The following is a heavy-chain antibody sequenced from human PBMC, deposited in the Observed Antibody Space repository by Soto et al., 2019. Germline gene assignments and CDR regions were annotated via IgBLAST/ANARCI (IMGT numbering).Heavy chain of an antibody. Sequence: QVQLVESGGGLVKPGGSLRLSCAPSGFTFSDYNMSWIPQAPGKGLGWVSYISSSGGTIYYADSVKGRFTISRDNAKNSLYLQMNSLRAEDTAVYYCARDGVEWFLDYWGQGTLVTVSS. CDR1: GFTFSDYN. CDR2: ISSSGGTI. J-gene: IGHJ4*02. CDR3: ARDGVEWFLDY. D-gene: IGHD3-3*01. V-gene: IGHV3-11*01.